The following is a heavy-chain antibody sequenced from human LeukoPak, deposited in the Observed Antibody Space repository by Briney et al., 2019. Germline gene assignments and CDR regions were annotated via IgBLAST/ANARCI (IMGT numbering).Heavy chain of an antibody. D-gene: IGHD1-26*01. Sequence: GGSLRLSCAASGITFSTYSMNWVRQAPGKGLEWVSSISSGSNYMEYADSVKGRFTISRDNAYKSLFLQMNNLTAEDTAVYYCARAVDPEWELYFDYWGQGTLVTVSS. CDR2: ISSGSNYM. J-gene: IGHJ4*02. CDR1: GITFSTYS. CDR3: ARAVDPEWELYFDY. V-gene: IGHV3-21*01.